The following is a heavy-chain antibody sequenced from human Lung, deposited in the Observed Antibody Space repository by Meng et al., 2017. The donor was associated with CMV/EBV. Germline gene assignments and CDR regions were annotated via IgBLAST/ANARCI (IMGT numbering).Heavy chain of an antibody. CDR3: VTETGYNYDN. CDR2: IYFSGNT. CDR1: GGSISSSSNY. J-gene: IGHJ4*02. D-gene: IGHD5-24*01. V-gene: IGHV4-39*07. Sequence: HLQRQESGPGQVQPSEPRALPCSCSGGSISSSSNYWGWIRQSPGKGLEWIGSIYFSGNTYYNPSLKRRVTMSVGTAQNKFSLTLRSVTAADTAVYYCVTETGYNYDNWGQGALVTVSS.